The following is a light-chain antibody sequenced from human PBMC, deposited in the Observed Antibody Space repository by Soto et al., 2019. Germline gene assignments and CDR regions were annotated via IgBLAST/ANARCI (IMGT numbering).Light chain of an antibody. CDR3: CSYAGSSTYV. Sequence: QSALTQPASVSGSPGQSITISCTGTSSDVGSYNLVSWYQQHPGKAPKLMTYEGSKRPSGVSNRFSGSKSGNTASLTISGLQAEDEADYHCCSYAGSSTYVFGTGTKVTVL. CDR1: SSDVGSYNL. CDR2: EGS. J-gene: IGLJ1*01. V-gene: IGLV2-23*01.